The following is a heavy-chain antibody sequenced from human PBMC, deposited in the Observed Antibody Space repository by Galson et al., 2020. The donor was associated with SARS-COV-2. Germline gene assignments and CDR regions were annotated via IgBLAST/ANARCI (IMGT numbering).Heavy chain of an antibody. V-gene: IGHV3-23*01. J-gene: IGHJ4*02. CDR1: GFTFSRYD. Sequence: GGSLRLSCAASGFTFSRYDMSWVRQAPGKGLEWVSALSDSGDRTYYADYVKGRFTISRDNSKNTLHLQMNSLRADDTAVYYCAKLSTTVTAGGDYYFHFWGQGTLVTVSS. CDR3: AKLSTTVTAGGDYYFHF. D-gene: IGHD4-17*01. CDR2: LSDSGDRT.